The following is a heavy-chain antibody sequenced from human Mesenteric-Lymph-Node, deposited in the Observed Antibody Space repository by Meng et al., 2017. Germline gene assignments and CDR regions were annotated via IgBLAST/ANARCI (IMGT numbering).Heavy chain of an antibody. CDR3: ARSKQWLVPFDY. J-gene: IGHJ4*02. D-gene: IGHD6-19*01. V-gene: IGHV4-39*07. CDR1: GGSISSSSYY. Sequence: ESLKISCTVSGGSISSSSYYWGWNRQPPGKGLEWIGSIYYSGSAYYNPSLKSRVTISVDTSKNQFSLKLSSVTAADTAVYYCARSKQWLVPFDYWGQGTLVTVSS. CDR2: IYYSGSA.